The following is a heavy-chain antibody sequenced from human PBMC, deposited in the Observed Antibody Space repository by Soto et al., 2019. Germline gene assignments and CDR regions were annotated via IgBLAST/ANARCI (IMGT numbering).Heavy chain of an antibody. Sequence: EVQLLESGGGLVQPGGSLRLSCAASEFTFSSSAMGWVRQAPGKGLEGVSGIRGSVGSTYYADSVEGRFTISRDNSKNTLYLQMNSLRAEDTAVYYCAKDFYGDYPDYFGSWGQGTRVTVSS. CDR1: EFTFSSSA. D-gene: IGHD4-17*01. J-gene: IGHJ4*02. V-gene: IGHV3-23*01. CDR2: IRGSVGST. CDR3: AKDFYGDYPDYFGS.